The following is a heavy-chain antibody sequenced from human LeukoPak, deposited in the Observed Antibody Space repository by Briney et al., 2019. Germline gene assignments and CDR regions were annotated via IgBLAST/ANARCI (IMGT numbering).Heavy chain of an antibody. Sequence: PVRSLRLSSAPSVFTSSSYGMHSVPQAPRKRLEWGAVISYDGSNKYYADSVKGRFTISRDNSKNTLYLQMNSLRAEDTAVYYCAYYGSGSYYLSYFDYWGQGTLVTVSS. D-gene: IGHD3-10*01. V-gene: IGHV3-30*03. CDR1: VFTSSSYG. CDR2: ISYDGSNK. CDR3: AYYGSGSYYLSYFDY. J-gene: IGHJ4*02.